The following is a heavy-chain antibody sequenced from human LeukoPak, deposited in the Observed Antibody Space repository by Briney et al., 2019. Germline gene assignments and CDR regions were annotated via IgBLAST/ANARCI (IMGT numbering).Heavy chain of an antibody. CDR2: ISGYNGNT. Sequence: GASVKVSCKASGYTFTSYGISWVRQAPGKGLEWMGWISGYNGNTNYAQKLQGRVTMTTDTSTSTVYMELSSLRSEDTAVYYCARSSTSWSWGQGTLVTVSS. V-gene: IGHV1-18*01. D-gene: IGHD2-2*01. J-gene: IGHJ4*02. CDR1: GYTFTSYG. CDR3: ARSSTSWS.